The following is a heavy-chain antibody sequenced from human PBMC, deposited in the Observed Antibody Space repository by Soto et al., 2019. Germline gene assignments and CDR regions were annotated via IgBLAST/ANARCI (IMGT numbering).Heavy chain of an antibody. CDR1: GGSVSSADYY. V-gene: IGHV4-31*03. D-gene: IGHD5-12*01. J-gene: IGHJ4*02. CDR2: IYYSGST. Sequence: QVQLQESGPGLVKPSQTLSLTCTVSGGSVSSADYYWSWIRQHPGKGLEWLGYIYYSGSTYYNPSLKSRITISVDTSKTQFPLRLSSVTAADTAVYYCARVGGGFSGYDDYWGQGTLVIVSS. CDR3: ARVGGGFSGYDDY.